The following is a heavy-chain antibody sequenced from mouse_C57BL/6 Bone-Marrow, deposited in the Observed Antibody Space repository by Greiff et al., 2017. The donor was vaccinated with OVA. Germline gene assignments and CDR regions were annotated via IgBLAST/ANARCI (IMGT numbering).Heavy chain of an antibody. CDR1: GFTFSSYA. V-gene: IGHV5-9-1*02. CDR2: ISSGGDYI. J-gene: IGHJ2*01. Sequence: EVMLVESGEGLVKPGGSLKLSCAASGFTFSSYAMSWVRQTPGQRLEWVAYISSGGDYIYYADTVKGRFTISRDKARNTLYRQMSSLKSEDTAMYYCTRGVFDYWGQGTTLTVSS. CDR3: TRGVFDY.